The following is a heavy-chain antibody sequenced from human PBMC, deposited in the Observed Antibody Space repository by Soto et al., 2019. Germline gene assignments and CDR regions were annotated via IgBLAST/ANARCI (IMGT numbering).Heavy chain of an antibody. CDR2: ISYDGSNK. CDR1: GFTFSSYA. CDR3: ARDLSWNYGNYYYGMDV. Sequence: GGSLRLSCAASGFTFSSYAMHWVRQAPGKGLEWVAVISYDGSNKYYADSVEGRFTISRDNSKNTLYLQMNSLRAEDTAVYYCARDLSWNYGNYYYGMDVWGQVTTVTVSS. D-gene: IGHD1-7*01. V-gene: IGHV3-30-3*01. J-gene: IGHJ6*02.